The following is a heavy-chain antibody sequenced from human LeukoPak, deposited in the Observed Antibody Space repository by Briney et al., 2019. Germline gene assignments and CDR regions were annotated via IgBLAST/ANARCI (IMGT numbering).Heavy chain of an antibody. CDR1: GGTFSSYA. J-gene: IGHJ4*02. CDR3: ARDKEVSYDSSGYYRTPFDY. Sequence: SVKVSCKASGGTFSSYAISWVRQAPGQGLERMGRIIPIFGTANYAQKYQGRVTITTDESTSTAYMELSSLRSEDTAVYYCARDKEVSYDSSGYYRTPFDYWGQGTLVTVSS. V-gene: IGHV1-69*05. D-gene: IGHD3-22*01. CDR2: IIPIFGTA.